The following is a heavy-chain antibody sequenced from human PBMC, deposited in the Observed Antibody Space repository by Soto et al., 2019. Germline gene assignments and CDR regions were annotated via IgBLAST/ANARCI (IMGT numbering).Heavy chain of an antibody. CDR1: GSPITTFY. D-gene: IGHD5-12*01. J-gene: IGHJ4*02. CDR3: ARDRGGYDNYFDY. Sequence: PSETLSLTCTVSGSPITTFYWSWIRLSPDKGLEVIGFFYHGGSTNYNPSLKSRVTIPADTSKNQFSLKLSSVTAADTAVYYCARDRGGYDNYFDYWGQGTLVTVSS. V-gene: IGHV4-59*13. CDR2: FYHGGST.